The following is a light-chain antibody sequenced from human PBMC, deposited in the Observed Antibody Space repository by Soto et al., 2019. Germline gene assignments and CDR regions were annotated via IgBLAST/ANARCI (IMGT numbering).Light chain of an antibody. CDR1: QSVSSSY. CDR2: GAS. V-gene: IGKV3-20*01. Sequence: EIVLTQSPGTLSLSPGERATLSCRASQSVSSSYLAWYQQKPGQAPRLLIYGASSRATGIPDRFSGSGSGTNFPLTISRLEPEDFPVYYCQQYGSSPFTFGPGTKVPIK. J-gene: IGKJ3*01. CDR3: QQYGSSPFT.